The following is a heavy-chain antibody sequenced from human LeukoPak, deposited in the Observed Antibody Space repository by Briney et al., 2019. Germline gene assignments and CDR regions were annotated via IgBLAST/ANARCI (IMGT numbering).Heavy chain of an antibody. CDR2: IFQSETT. CDR3: ARSDYCGGDCYVSH. Sequence: SETLSLTCTVSGGSINSGGYYWSCIRQPPGKGLEWIGYIFQSETTYYNPSLKSRVTISVDSSKNQFSLRLTSVTAADTAVYYCARSDYCGGDCYVSHWGQGTLVTVSS. V-gene: IGHV4-30-2*01. CDR1: GGSINSGGYY. D-gene: IGHD2-21*01. J-gene: IGHJ1*01.